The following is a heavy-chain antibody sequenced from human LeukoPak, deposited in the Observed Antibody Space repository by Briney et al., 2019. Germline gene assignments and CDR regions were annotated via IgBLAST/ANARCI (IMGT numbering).Heavy chain of an antibody. D-gene: IGHD6-19*01. V-gene: IGHV4-4*07. CDR1: GGSISSYY. Sequence: SETLSLTCTVSGGSISSYYWSWIRQPAGKGLEWIGRMYTSGSTNHNPSLKSRVTISADKSKNQFSLRLTSVTAADTAVYYCARDSGYSSGWYVDNWGQGTLVTVSS. J-gene: IGHJ4*02. CDR2: MYTSGST. CDR3: ARDSGYSSGWYVDN.